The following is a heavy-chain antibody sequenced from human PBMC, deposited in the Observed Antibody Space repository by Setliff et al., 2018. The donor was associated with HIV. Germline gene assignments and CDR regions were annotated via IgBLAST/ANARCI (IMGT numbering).Heavy chain of an antibody. D-gene: IGHD3-16*01. V-gene: IGHV3-74*03. CDR1: GFTFDDYT. CDR3: ARGGANPSWFDS. J-gene: IGHJ5*01. CDR2: INTDGSSA. Sequence: GGSLRLSCAASGFTFDDYTMHWVRQAPGKAPEWVSRINTDGSSATYADSVKGRFTNSRDNAKNTLYLQMDSLRAEDTAVYYCARGGANPSWFDSWGQGTLVTVSS.